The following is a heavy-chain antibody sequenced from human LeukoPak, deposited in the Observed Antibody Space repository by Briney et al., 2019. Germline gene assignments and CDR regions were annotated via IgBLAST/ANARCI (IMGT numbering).Heavy chain of an antibody. CDR2: TYYRSKWYN. D-gene: IGHD6-19*01. V-gene: IGHV6-1*01. J-gene: IGHJ5*02. CDR3: AREKGYSSIWFDP. CDR1: GDSVSSNSAA. Sequence: SQTLSLTCAISGDSVSSNSAAWNWLRQSPSRGLEWLGRTYYRSKWYNDYAVSVKSRITINPDTSKNQFSLQLNSVTPEDTAVYYCAREKGYSSIWFDPWGQGTLVTVSS.